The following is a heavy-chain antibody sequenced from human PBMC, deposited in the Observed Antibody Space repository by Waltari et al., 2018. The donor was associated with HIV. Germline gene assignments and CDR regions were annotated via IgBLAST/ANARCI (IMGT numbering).Heavy chain of an antibody. D-gene: IGHD2-15*01. Sequence: EVPLVQSGAEVQKPGATVNISCKVSGYPSTDSNMPWVQQATGNGIEWMGLVDPEDGETIYAEKFQGRVTITADTSTDTAYMELSSLRSEDTAVYYCATALEGYCSGGSCYGWLDPWGQGTLVTVSS. J-gene: IGHJ5*02. CDR1: GYPSTDSN. CDR3: ATALEGYCSGGSCYGWLDP. V-gene: IGHV1-69-2*01. CDR2: VDPEDGET.